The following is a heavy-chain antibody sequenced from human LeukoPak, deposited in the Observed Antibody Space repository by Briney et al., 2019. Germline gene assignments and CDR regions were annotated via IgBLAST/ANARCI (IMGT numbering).Heavy chain of an antibody. CDR3: TRDGAFDI. V-gene: IGHV1-2*02. Sequence: GASVKVSCKASGYTFTDYYMHWIRQAPGQGLEWMGWINPKSGDTHSAQKFQGRVTMTRDTSISTAYMELSRLTSDDTALYYCTRDGAFDIWGQGTMVTVSS. J-gene: IGHJ3*02. CDR2: INPKSGDT. CDR1: GYTFTDYY.